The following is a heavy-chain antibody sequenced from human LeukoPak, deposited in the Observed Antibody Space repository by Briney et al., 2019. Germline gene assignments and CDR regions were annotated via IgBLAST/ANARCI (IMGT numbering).Heavy chain of an antibody. Sequence: PGGSLRLSCAASGFTFSSYAMSWVRQAPGKGLEWVSAISGSGGSTYYADSVKGRFTISRDNSKNTLYLQMNSLRAEDTAVYYCAKDWDRIVVVTANDDYWGQGTLVTVSS. D-gene: IGHD2-21*02. CDR3: AKDWDRIVVVTANDDY. CDR2: ISGSGGST. CDR1: GFTFSSYA. V-gene: IGHV3-23*01. J-gene: IGHJ4*02.